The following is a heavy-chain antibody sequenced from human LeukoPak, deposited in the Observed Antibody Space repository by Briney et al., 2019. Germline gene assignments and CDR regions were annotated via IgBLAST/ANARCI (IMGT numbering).Heavy chain of an antibody. V-gene: IGHV3-23*01. CDR3: AKEVYYYDSSGYYYY. Sequence: GGSLRLSCAASGFTVSSNYMSWVRQAPGKGLEWVSAISGSGGSTYYADSAKGRFTISRDNSKNTLYLQMNSLRAEDTAVYYCAKEVYYYDSSGYYYYWGQGTLVTVSS. D-gene: IGHD3-22*01. CDR2: ISGSGGST. J-gene: IGHJ4*02. CDR1: GFTVSSNY.